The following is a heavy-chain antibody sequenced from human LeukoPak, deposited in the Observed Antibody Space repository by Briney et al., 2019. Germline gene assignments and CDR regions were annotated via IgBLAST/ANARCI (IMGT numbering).Heavy chain of an antibody. CDR2: INSDGSNK. V-gene: IGHV3-74*01. Sequence: PGGSLRLSCAASGFTFSTYWMHWVRQAPGKGLVWVSRINSDGSNKNYADSVKGRFTISRDNAKNTLYLQMNSLRDEDAAVYYCARSYYYYDVDVRGQGTTVTVSS. CDR3: ARSYYYYDVDV. CDR1: GFTFSTYW. J-gene: IGHJ6*02.